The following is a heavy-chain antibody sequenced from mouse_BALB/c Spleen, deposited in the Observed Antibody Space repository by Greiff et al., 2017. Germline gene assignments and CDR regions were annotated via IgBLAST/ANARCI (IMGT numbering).Heavy chain of an antibody. CDR1: GYTFTDYE. Sequence: QVQLQQSGAELVRPGASVTLSCKASGYTFTDYEMHWVKQTPVHGLEWIGAIDPETGGTAYNQKFKGKATLTADKSSSTAYMELRSLTSEDSAVYYCTNKGFAYWGQGTLVTVSA. V-gene: IGHV1-15*01. J-gene: IGHJ3*01. D-gene: IGHD1-3*01. CDR2: IDPETGGT. CDR3: TNKGFAY.